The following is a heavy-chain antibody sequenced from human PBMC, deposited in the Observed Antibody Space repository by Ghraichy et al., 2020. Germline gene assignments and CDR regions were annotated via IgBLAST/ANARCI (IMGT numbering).Heavy chain of an antibody. V-gene: IGHV4-39*01. CDR1: GGSISSSSYY. CDR3: ARQDSSIAARGF. D-gene: IGHD6-6*01. Sequence: SETLSLTCTVSGGSISSSSYYWGWIRQPPGKGLEWIGSIYYSGSTYYNPSLKSRVTISVDTSKNQFSLKLSSVTAADTAVYYCARQDSSIAARGFWGQGTLVTVSS. CDR2: IYYSGST. J-gene: IGHJ4*02.